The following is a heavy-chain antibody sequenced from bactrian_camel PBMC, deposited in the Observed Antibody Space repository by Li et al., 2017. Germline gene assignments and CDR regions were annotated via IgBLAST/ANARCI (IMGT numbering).Heavy chain of an antibody. CDR1: GNGAHC. CDR2: LATVSGAT. D-gene: IGHD7*01. CDR3: AASNNGDRCDFVY. Sequence: QLVESGGGSVQSGGSLRLSCAVSGNGAHCLAWFRQAPGKEREGVALLATVSGATDYVDSVKGRFTISRDNVENTLYLEMNNLKPEDTAKYYCAASNNGDRCDFVYWGQGTQVTVS. V-gene: IGHV3S54*01. J-gene: IGHJ6*01.